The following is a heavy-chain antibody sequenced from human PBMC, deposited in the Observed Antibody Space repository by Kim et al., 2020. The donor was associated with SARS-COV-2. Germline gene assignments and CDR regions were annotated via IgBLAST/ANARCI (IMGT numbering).Heavy chain of an antibody. V-gene: IGHV3-23*01. D-gene: IGHD6-19*01. J-gene: IGHJ3*02. Sequence: GGSLRLSCAASGFTFSSYDMSWVRQAPGKGLEWVSAISGSGGSTYSADSVTGRFTIYRDNSKNTLYLQMNSRRAEDTAVYYCAKDQNSVATDAFDIWGQGTRVTVSS. CDR1: GFTFSSYD. CDR2: ISGSGGST. CDR3: AKDQNSVATDAFDI.